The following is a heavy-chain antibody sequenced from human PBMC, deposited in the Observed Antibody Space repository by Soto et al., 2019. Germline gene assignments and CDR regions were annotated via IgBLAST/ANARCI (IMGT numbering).Heavy chain of an antibody. CDR2: IIPIFGTA. Sequence: QVQLVQSGAEVKKPGSSVKVSCKASGGTLSSYAISWVRQAPGQGLEWMGGIIPIFGTANYAQKFQGRVTITADESTSTAYMELSSLRSDDTAVYYCARDPLILTGYSPFDYWGQGTLVTVSS. J-gene: IGHJ4*02. V-gene: IGHV1-69*01. CDR3: ARDPLILTGYSPFDY. CDR1: GGTLSSYA. D-gene: IGHD3-9*01.